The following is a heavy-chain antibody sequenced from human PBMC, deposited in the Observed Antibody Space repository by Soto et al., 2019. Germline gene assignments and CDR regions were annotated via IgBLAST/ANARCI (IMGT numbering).Heavy chain of an antibody. J-gene: IGHJ4*02. CDR3: AGQPTRSYFDY. CDR2: ISYDGSNK. Sequence: GGSLRLSCAASGFTFSSYGMHWVRQAPGKGLEWVAVISYDGSNKYYADSVKGRFTISRDNSKNTLYLQMNSLRAEDTAVYYCAGQPTRSYFDYWGQGTLVTVSS. D-gene: IGHD6-13*01. CDR1: GFTFSSYG. V-gene: IGHV3-30*03.